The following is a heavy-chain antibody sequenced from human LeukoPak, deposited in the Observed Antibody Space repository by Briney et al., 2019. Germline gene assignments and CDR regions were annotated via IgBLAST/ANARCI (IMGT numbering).Heavy chain of an antibody. CDR3: ARDLIYAGYQLDYGMDV. J-gene: IGHJ6*02. V-gene: IGHV1-2*06. CDR1: GYTFTGYY. CDR2: INPNSGGT. D-gene: IGHD2-2*01. Sequence: AASVKVSCKASGYTFTGYYMHWVRQALGQGLEWMGRINPNSGGTNYAQKFQGRVTMTRDTSISTAYMELSRLRSDDTAVYYCARDLIYAGYQLDYGMDVWGQGTTVTVSS.